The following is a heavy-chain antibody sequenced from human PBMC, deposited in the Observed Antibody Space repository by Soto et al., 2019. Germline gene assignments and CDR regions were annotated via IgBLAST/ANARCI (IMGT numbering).Heavy chain of an antibody. Sequence: QFRLQKRAPERLNLSEPFSSAAPVSVTPTVGTFWPGIGQPQGKGLGWIGYMYSSGSTNYNPSLKSRVTMSVDTSKNQFSLNLSSVTAADTAVYYCARKSGNWNYIDYWGQGTLVTVSS. V-gene: IGHV4-59*08. CDR3: ARKSGNWNYIDY. CDR2: MYSSGST. D-gene: IGHD1-20*01. CDR1: VTPTVGTF. J-gene: IGHJ4*02.